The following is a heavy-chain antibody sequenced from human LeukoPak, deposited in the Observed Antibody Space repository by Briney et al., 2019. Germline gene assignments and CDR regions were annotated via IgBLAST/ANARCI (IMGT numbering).Heavy chain of an antibody. J-gene: IGHJ6*02. Sequence: GASVKVSCKASGYTFTGYYMHWVRQAPGQGLEWMGWINPNSGGTNYAQKFQGWVTMTRDTSISTAYMELSRLRSDDTAVYYCARATLRSSSYPAPGFMDVWGQGTTVTVSS. CDR2: INPNSGGT. D-gene: IGHD6-13*01. CDR3: ARATLRSSSYPAPGFMDV. CDR1: GYTFTGYY. V-gene: IGHV1-2*04.